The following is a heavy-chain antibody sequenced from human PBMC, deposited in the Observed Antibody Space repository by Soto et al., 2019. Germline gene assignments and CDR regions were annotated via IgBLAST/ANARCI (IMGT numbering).Heavy chain of an antibody. D-gene: IGHD3-3*01. J-gene: IGHJ6*02. CDR2: ISSSSSYI. CDR1: GFTFSSYS. Sequence: EVQLVKSGGGLVKPGGSLRLSCAASGFTFSSYSMNWVRQAPGKRLGWVSSISSSSSYIYYADSVKGRFTISRDNAKNSLYLQMNSLRAEDTAVYYCARDLFRIGVVISYYGMDVWGQGTTVTVSS. CDR3: ARDLFRIGVVISYYGMDV. V-gene: IGHV3-21*01.